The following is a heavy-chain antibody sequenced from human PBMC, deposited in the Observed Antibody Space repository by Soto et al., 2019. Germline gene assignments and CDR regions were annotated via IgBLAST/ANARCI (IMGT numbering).Heavy chain of an antibody. D-gene: IGHD1-1*01. CDR1: GTSISSYY. V-gene: IGHV4-59*01. J-gene: IGHJ4*02. CDR2: IHYSGTT. CDR3: ARYNSYDIDY. Sequence: SETLSLTCTVSGTSISSYYWSWIRQPPGKGLEWIANIHYSGTTNYNPSLASRVTLSVDTSKNQFSLKMTSVTAADRAMYFCARYNSYDIDYWGRGTLVTVSS.